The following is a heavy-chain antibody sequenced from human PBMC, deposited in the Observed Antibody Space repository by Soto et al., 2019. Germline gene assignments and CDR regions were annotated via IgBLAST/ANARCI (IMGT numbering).Heavy chain of an antibody. CDR2: ISGSGGST. CDR1: GFTLSNYA. Sequence: EVQLLESGGGLVQPGGSLRLSCAASGFTLSNYAMSWVRQAPGKGLEWVSAISGSGGSTYYADSVKGRFTISRDNSKNTLYLQMNSLRAEDTAVYYCAKTGSYYSFQSDYWGQGTLVTVSS. J-gene: IGHJ4*02. CDR3: AKTGSYYSFQSDY. V-gene: IGHV3-23*01. D-gene: IGHD1-26*01.